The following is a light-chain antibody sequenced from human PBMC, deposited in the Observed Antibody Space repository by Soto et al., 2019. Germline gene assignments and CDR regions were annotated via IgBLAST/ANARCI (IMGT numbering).Light chain of an antibody. CDR2: GAS. Sequence: EIVITQSPATLSVSPGERVTLSCRASESLSTYLAWYQQKPGQAPRLLIYGASTKATGIPARFSGSGSATDFTLTISSLQSEDFAFYYCQSYNDWPFTFGQGTKLEI. V-gene: IGKV3-15*01. J-gene: IGKJ2*01. CDR1: ESLSTY. CDR3: QSYNDWPFT.